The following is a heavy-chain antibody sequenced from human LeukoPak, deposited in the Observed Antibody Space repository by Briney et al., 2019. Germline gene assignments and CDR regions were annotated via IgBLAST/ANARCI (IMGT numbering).Heavy chain of an antibody. V-gene: IGHV4-61*01. CDR2: IYYSGST. Sequence: SETLSLTCTVSGASVSSGSYYWSWIRQPPGKGLEWIGYIYYSGSTNYNPSLKSRVTISVDTSKSQFSLKLSSVTAADTAVYYCARGSRGYTYGWGQGTLVTVSS. CDR3: ARGSRGYTYG. CDR1: GASVSSGSYY. D-gene: IGHD5-18*01. J-gene: IGHJ4*02.